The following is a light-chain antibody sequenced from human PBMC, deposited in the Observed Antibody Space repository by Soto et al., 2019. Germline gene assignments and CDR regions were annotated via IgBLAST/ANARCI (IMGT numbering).Light chain of an antibody. CDR3: SSYTSSSTRV. CDR2: EVS. Sequence: QSALTHPASVSWSPGQSIAISCTGTSRDVGAYDYVSWYQQHPDKAPKLMIYEVSNRPSGVSNRFSGSKSVNTATLTISGLQAEDEADYYCSSYTSSSTRVFGTGTKVTVL. CDR1: SRDVGAYDY. J-gene: IGLJ1*01. V-gene: IGLV2-14*03.